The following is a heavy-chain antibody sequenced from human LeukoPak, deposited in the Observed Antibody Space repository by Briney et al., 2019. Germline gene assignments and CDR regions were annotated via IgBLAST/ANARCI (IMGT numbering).Heavy chain of an antibody. D-gene: IGHD3-16*01. J-gene: IGHJ5*02. CDR1: GGSISSSSYY. CDR2: IYHSGST. Sequence: SETLSLTCTVSGGSISSSSYYWGWIRQPPGKGLEWIGSIYHSGSTYYNPSLKSRVTISVDTSKNQFSLKLSSVTAADTAVYYCARGMGATNWFDPWGQGTLVTVSS. CDR3: ARGMGATNWFDP. V-gene: IGHV4-39*07.